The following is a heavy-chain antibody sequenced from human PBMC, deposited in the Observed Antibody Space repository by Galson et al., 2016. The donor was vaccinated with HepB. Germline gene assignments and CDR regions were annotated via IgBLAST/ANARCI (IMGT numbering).Heavy chain of an antibody. CDR1: SNY. CDR3: AREYFENVWGNFRHNWYFDL. Sequence: SLRLSCAASSNYMGWVRQAPGKGLEWVSVLYSAGSTYYADSVKGRFTISSDNSKNTLYLQMNNVRAEDTAIYYCAREYFENVWGNFRHNWYFDLWGRGTLVTVSS. V-gene: IGHV3-53*01. J-gene: IGHJ2*01. CDR2: LYSAGST. D-gene: IGHD3-16*02.